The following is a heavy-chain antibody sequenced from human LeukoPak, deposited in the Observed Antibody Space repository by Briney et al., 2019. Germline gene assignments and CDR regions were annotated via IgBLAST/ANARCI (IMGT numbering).Heavy chain of an antibody. D-gene: IGHD6-13*01. CDR1: GYTFTSYG. Sequence: ASVKVSCKASGYTFTSYGISWVRQAPGQGLEWMGGIIPIFGTANYAQKFQGRVTITADESTSTAYMELSSLRSEDTAVYYCARIVLVGSGIAAAGFDYWGQGTLVTVSS. J-gene: IGHJ4*02. CDR3: ARIVLVGSGIAAAGFDY. CDR2: IIPIFGTA. V-gene: IGHV1-69*13.